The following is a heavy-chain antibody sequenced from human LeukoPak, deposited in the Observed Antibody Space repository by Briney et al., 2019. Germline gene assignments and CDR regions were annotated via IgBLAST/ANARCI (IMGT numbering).Heavy chain of an antibody. J-gene: IGHJ5*02. V-gene: IGHV5-10-1*01. CDR1: GYSFTSYW. CDR2: IDPSDSYT. D-gene: IGHD1-1*01. CDR3: ARHLPTGDPEKNWFDP. Sequence: GESLKISCKGSGYSFTSYWISWVRQMPGKGLEWMGRIDPSDSYTNYSPSFQGHVTISADKSISTAYLQWSSLKASDTAMYYCARHLPTGDPEKNWFDPWGQGTLVTVSS.